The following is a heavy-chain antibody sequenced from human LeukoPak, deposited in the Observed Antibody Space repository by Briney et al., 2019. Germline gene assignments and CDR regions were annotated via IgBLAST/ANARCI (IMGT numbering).Heavy chain of an antibody. J-gene: IGHJ4*02. CDR1: GGSISSSSYY. Sequence: PSETLSLTCTVSGGSISSSSYYWGWIRQPPGKGLEWIGSIYYSGSTYYNPSLKSRVTMSVDTSKNQFSLKLSSVTAADTAVYYCARGFGYYYGSGIERRLDYWGQGTLVTVSS. D-gene: IGHD3-10*01. CDR3: ARGFGYYYGSGIERRLDY. V-gene: IGHV4-39*07. CDR2: IYYSGST.